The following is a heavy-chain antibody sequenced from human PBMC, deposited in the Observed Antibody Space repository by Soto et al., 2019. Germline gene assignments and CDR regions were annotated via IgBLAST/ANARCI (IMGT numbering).Heavy chain of an antibody. CDR3: ATLYCFGGACYSEVYDYSIDV. J-gene: IGHJ6*04. V-gene: IGHV3-23*01. CDR1: GITFDKYA. Sequence: GGSLRLSCTASGITFDKYAMSWVRQAPGKGLEWITIISGTGASLNYAASVKDRFAVSRDNSKTTLYLQMNSLRAEDTATYFCATLYCFGGACYSEVYDYSIDVWGEGTTVTVSS. CDR2: ISGTGASL. D-gene: IGHD2-21*02.